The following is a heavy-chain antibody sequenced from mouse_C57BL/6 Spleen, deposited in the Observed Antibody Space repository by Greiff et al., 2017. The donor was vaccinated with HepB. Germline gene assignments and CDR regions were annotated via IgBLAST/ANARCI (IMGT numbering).Heavy chain of an antibody. CDR1: GYAFSSSW. D-gene: IGHD2-14*01. J-gene: IGHJ4*01. Sequence: QVQLQQSGPELVKPGASVKISCKASGYAFSSSWMNWVKQRPGKGLEWIGRIYPGDGDTNYNGKFKGKATMTADKSSSTAYMQLSSLTSEDSAVYVCERLGVRGDWGKGTTVTVSS. V-gene: IGHV1-82*01. CDR2: IYPGDGDT. CDR3: ERLGVRGD.